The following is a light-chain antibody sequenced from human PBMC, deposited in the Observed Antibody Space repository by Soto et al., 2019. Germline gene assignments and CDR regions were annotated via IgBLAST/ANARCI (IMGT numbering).Light chain of an antibody. V-gene: IGKV1-5*01. CDR2: YAS. J-gene: IGKJ1*01. Sequence: DIQMTQSPSTLSASVGDRVTITCRASQSISVWVAWYQQKPGKAPKLLIYYASSLESGVPSRFSGSGSGTEFTLTISSLQPDDFAAYFCQQYESDSPWTFGQWTKVDNK. CDR1: QSISVW. CDR3: QQYESDSPWT.